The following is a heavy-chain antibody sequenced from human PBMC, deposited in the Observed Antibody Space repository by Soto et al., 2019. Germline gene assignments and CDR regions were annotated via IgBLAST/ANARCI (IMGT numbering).Heavy chain of an antibody. J-gene: IGHJ6*02. D-gene: IGHD3-10*01. V-gene: IGHV4-59*08. CDR1: GGSISSYY. CDR2: VHHSWGS. CDR3: ARQGFGPLHGLVDV. Sequence: QVQLQESGPGLVKPSETLSLSCTVSGGSISSYYWSWFRQSPGKRMEWIGYVHHSWGSSYNPSLRRXVXXSLATSKSQFSLKVPSVTATDTAVYYCARQGFGPLHGLVDVWGQGTTVTVSS.